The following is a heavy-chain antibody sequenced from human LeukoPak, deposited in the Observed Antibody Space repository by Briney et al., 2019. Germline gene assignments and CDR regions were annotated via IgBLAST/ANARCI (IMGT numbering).Heavy chain of an antibody. CDR3: ARDWHTMVRGVITNWFDP. J-gene: IGHJ5*02. Sequence: PSETLSLTCTVSGGSISSYYWSWIRQPPGKGLEWIGYIYYSGSTNYNPSLKSRVTISVDTSKNQFSVKLSSVTAADTAVYYCARDWHTMVRGVITNWFDPWGQGTLVTVSS. D-gene: IGHD3-10*01. CDR1: GGSISSYY. V-gene: IGHV4-59*01. CDR2: IYYSGST.